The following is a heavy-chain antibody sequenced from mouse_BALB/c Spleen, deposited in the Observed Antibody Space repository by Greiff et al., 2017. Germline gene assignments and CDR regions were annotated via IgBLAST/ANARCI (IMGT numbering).Heavy chain of an antibody. CDR3: ARGITTGSYYFDY. D-gene: IGHD1-1*01. Sequence: EVKVVESGGGLVKPGGSLKLSCAASGFAFSSYDMSWVRQTPEKRLEWVAYISSGGGSTYYPDTVKGRFTISRDNAKNTLYLQMSSLKSEDTAMYYCARGITTGSYYFDYWGQGTTLTVSS. CDR2: ISSGGGST. V-gene: IGHV5-12-1*01. J-gene: IGHJ2*01. CDR1: GFAFSSYD.